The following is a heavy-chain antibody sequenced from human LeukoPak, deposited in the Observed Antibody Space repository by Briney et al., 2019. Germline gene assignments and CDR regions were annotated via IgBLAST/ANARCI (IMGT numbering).Heavy chain of an antibody. J-gene: IGHJ4*02. V-gene: IGHV3-53*01. CDR2: IDSADNT. D-gene: IGHD5-12*01. Sequence: GGSLRLSCAASGFSVSTHYMNWVRQAPGKALEWVSVIDSADNTYYPDSVKGRFTISRDNSNNTVFLHLNSVRAEDTAVYYCAGRGGYSGHDFGGGIEGYFDSWGQGTVVTVSS. CDR1: GFSVSTHY. CDR3: AGRGGYSGHDFGGGIEGYFDS.